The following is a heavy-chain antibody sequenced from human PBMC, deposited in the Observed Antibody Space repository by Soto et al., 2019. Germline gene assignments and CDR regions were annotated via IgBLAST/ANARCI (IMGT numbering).Heavy chain of an antibody. CDR1: GGSIISYY. J-gene: IGHJ5*02. CDR2: IYYSGST. Sequence: PSETKSLTCTVSGGSIISYYWSWIRQPPGKGLEWIGYIYYSGSTNYNPSLKSRVTISVDTSKNQFSLKLSSVTAADTAVYYCARDLSHGYSYPWGQGTLVTVSS. CDR3: ARDLSHGYSYP. D-gene: IGHD5-18*01. V-gene: IGHV4-59*01.